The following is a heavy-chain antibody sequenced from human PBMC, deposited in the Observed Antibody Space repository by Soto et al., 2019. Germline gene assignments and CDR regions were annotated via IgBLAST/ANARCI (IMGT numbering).Heavy chain of an antibody. CDR3: AKDFGGLYNWFDP. D-gene: IGHD3-16*01. J-gene: IGHJ5*02. CDR2: ISPNSGGT. CDR1: GYTFTAYY. V-gene: IGHV1-2*02. Sequence: ASVKVSCKASGYTFTAYYIHWVRQAPGHGLEWMGFISPNSGGTQFAQKFKGRLTMTRDTSISTVYMELSSLTSEDTAVYYCAKDFGGLYNWFDPWGQGTLVTVSS.